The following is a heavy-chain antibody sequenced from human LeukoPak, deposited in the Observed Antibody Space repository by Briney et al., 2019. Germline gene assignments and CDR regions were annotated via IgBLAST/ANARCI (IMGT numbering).Heavy chain of an antibody. CDR3: ARALRYFDY. CDR2: IYYSGST. D-gene: IGHD5-12*01. Sequence: PETLSLNCTVSGGSINSYYWSWIRQPPGKGLEWIGYIYYSGSTNYNPSLKSRVTISADTSKNQFSLRLSSVTAADTAVYYCARALRYFDYWGQGTLVTVSS. V-gene: IGHV4-59*01. J-gene: IGHJ4*02. CDR1: GGSINSYY.